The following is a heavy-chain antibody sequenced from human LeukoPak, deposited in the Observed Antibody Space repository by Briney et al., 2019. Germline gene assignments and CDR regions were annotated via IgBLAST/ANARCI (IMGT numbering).Heavy chain of an antibody. V-gene: IGHV1-2*02. CDR2: INPNSGGT. CDR1: GYTFTGYY. J-gene: IGHJ6*02. CDR3: ARDGLEATGMDV. D-gene: IGHD1-1*01. Sequence: GASVKVSCKASGYTFTGYYMHWVRQAPGQGLEWMGWINPNSGGTNYARKFQGRVTMTRDTSISTAYMELNRLRSDDTAVYYCARDGLEATGMDVWGQGTTVTVSS.